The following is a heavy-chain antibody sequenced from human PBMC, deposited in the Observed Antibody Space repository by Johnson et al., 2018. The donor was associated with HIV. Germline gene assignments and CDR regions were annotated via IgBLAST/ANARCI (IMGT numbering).Heavy chain of an antibody. V-gene: IGHV3-7*05. J-gene: IGHJ3*02. CDR3: ARGFDAFDI. Sequence: MQLVESGGGLVQPGGSLRLSCAASGFTFSSHWMSWVRQAPGKGLEWVANIKQDGSEKYYVDSVKGRFTISRDNAKNSLYLQMNSLRAEDTAVYYCARGFDAFDIWGQGTMVTVSS. CDR2: IKQDGSEK. CDR1: GFTFSSHW.